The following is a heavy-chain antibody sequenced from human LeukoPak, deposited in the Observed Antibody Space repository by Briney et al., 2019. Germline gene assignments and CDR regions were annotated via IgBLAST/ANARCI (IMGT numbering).Heavy chain of an antibody. V-gene: IGHV3-74*01. Sequence: GGSLSLSCAVSGFTSSGDWMHWVRQAPGKGLVWVSRSKNDGSSTSYADSVKGRFTISRDNAKNTLYLQMNSLRAEDTAVYYCARDPLMDVWGQGTTVTVSS. CDR1: GFTSSGDW. J-gene: IGHJ6*02. CDR2: SKNDGSST. CDR3: ARDPLMDV.